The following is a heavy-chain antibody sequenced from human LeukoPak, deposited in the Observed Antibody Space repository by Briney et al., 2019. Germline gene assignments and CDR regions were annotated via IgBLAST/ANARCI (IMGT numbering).Heavy chain of an antibody. CDR3: AREEGVGYSYGYPDY. V-gene: IGHV1-18*01. CDR1: GYTFTSYG. D-gene: IGHD5-18*01. J-gene: IGHJ4*02. Sequence: ASVTVSCKASGYTFTSYGISWVRQAPGQGLEWMGWISAYNGNTNYAQKLQGRVTMTTDTSTSTAYMELRSLRSDDTAVYYCAREEGVGYSYGYPDYWGQGTLVTVSS. CDR2: ISAYNGNT.